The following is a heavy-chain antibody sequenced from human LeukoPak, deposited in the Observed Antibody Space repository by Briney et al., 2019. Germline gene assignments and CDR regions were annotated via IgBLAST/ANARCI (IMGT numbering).Heavy chain of an antibody. CDR2: IYYSGST. CDR3: ARQGGGTMVRGVNLYDY. D-gene: IGHD3-10*01. CDR1: GGSFSGYY. Sequence: SETLSLTCAVYGGSFSGYYWGWIRQPPGKGLEWIGSIYYSGSTYYNPSLKSRVTISVDTSKNQFSLKLSSVTAADTAVYYCARQGGGTMVRGVNLYDYWGQGTLVTVSS. J-gene: IGHJ4*02. V-gene: IGHV4-39*01.